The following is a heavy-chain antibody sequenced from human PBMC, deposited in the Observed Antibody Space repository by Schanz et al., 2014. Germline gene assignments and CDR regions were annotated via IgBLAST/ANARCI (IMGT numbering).Heavy chain of an antibody. D-gene: IGHD3-16*01. J-gene: IGHJ4*02. CDR2: MNSKTGNT. Sequence: QLMQSGSEVRKPGASVKVSCKASGYIFGSHGMTWVRQAPGQGLEWMGWMNSKTGNTGYAQRFQGRVAMARNTSLPTAYLQWSSLRAGDSAVYYCTKGRTFGCWGQGTLVTVSS. V-gene: IGHV1-8*01. CDR1: GYIFGSHG. CDR3: TKGRTFGC.